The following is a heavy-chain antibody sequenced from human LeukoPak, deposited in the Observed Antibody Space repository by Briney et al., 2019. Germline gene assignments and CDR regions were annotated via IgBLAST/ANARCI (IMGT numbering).Heavy chain of an antibody. D-gene: IGHD3-10*01. CDR3: ARDSYQDYYGRFDP. CDR1: GFSVSNHG. CDR2: IWDDGNNK. V-gene: IGHV3-33*01. J-gene: IGHJ5*02. Sequence: GGSLRLSCAASGFSVSNHGIHWVRQARGKRLEWVAVIWDDGNNKRYANSVNGRFTISRDNSENTLYLLMNGLTAEDTAMYYCARDSYQDYYGRFDPWGQGTLVIVSS.